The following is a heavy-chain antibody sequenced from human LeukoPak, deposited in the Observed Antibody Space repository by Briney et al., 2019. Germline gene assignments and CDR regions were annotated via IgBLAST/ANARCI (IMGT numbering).Heavy chain of an antibody. D-gene: IGHD2-2*01. Sequence: SETLSLTCTVSGGSVSSGSYYWSWIRQPPGKGLEWIGYIYYSGSTNYNPSLKSRGTISVDTSKNQFSLKLSSVTAADTAVYYCARALGYCSSTSCYNYYYYGMDVWGQGTTVTVSS. J-gene: IGHJ6*02. CDR3: ARALGYCSSTSCYNYYYYGMDV. V-gene: IGHV4-61*01. CDR2: IYYSGST. CDR1: GGSVSSGSYY.